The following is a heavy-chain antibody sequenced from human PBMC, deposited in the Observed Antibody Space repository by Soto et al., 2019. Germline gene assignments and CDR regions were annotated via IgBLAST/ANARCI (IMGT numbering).Heavy chain of an antibody. CDR2: INAGNGNT. Sequence: GASVKVSCKASGYTFTSYAMHWVRQAPGQRLEWMGWINAGNGNTKYSQKFQGRVTITRDTSASTAYMELSSLRAEDTAVYYCAREYYDVWGRYYRFDYRDQGSLVTGSS. J-gene: IGHJ4*02. CDR1: GYTFTSYA. D-gene: IGHD3-3*01. CDR3: AREYYDVWGRYYRFDY. V-gene: IGHV1-3*01.